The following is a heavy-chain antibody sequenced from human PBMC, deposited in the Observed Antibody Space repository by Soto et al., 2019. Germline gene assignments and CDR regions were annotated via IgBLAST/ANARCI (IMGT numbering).Heavy chain of an antibody. Sequence: EVQLLESGGGLVQPGGSLRLSCAASGFTFSSDAMSWVRQAPGKGLEWVSAISGSGGSTYYADSVKGRFTISRDNSKNTLYLQMNSLRAEDTAVYYCAKDPLSDYYDSSGYYAGIDYWGQGTLVTVSS. CDR2: ISGSGGST. CDR1: GFTFSSDA. CDR3: AKDPLSDYYDSSGYYAGIDY. J-gene: IGHJ4*02. D-gene: IGHD3-22*01. V-gene: IGHV3-23*01.